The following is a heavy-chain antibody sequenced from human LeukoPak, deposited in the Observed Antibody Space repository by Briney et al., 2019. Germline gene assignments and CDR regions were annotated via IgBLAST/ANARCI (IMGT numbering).Heavy chain of an antibody. CDR3: ASLKGYYDYVWGSYRYTKPFDY. D-gene: IGHD3-16*02. J-gene: IGHJ4*02. Sequence: GGSLRLSCAASGFTFSSYSMNWVRQAPGKGLEWVSSISSSSSYIYYADSVKGRFTISRGNAKNSLYLQMNSLRAEDTAVYYCASLKGYYDYVWGSYRYTKPFDYWGQGTLVTVSS. CDR1: GFTFSSYS. CDR2: ISSSSSYI. V-gene: IGHV3-21*01.